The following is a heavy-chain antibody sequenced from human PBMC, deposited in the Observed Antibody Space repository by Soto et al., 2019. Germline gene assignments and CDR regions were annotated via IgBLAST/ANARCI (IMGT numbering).Heavy chain of an antibody. Sequence: GVLRLSCAASGFSFSNYGMHWVRQAPGKGLEWVAVISYDGSSKYHADSVKGRFTISRDNSKNTLHLQMNSLRAEDTAAYYCSKDRRGGRAVLDSWGQGTPVTVS. V-gene: IGHV3-30*18. J-gene: IGHJ4*02. CDR1: GFSFSNYG. D-gene: IGHD1-1*01. CDR3: SKDRRGGRAVLDS. CDR2: ISYDGSSK.